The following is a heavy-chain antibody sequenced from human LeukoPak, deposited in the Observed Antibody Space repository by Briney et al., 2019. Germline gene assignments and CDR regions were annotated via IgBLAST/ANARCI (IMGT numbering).Heavy chain of an antibody. D-gene: IGHD6-19*01. CDR1: GFTFTSFG. CDR2: ISGSGGST. CDR3: AKEISRIAVPDY. Sequence: GGSLRLSCAASGFTFTSFGMSWVRQAPGKGLEWVSTISGSGGSTYYADSVKGRFTISRDNSKNTLYLQMNSLRAEDTAVYYCAKEISRIAVPDYWGQGTLVTVSS. V-gene: IGHV3-23*01. J-gene: IGHJ4*02.